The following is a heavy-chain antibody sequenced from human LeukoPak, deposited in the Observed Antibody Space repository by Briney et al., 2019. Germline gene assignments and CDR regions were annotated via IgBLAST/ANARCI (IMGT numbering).Heavy chain of an antibody. V-gene: IGHV3-7*03. J-gene: IGHJ5*02. Sequence: GGSLRLSCAASGFTFSSSWMSWVRQAPGKGLEWVANIKYDGSEKYYVDSVKGRFTISRDNAKNSLYLQMNTLRAEDTAMYYCAKDAQPRSRWFDPWGQGTLVTVSS. CDR1: GFTFSSSW. CDR3: AKDAQPRSRWFDP. CDR2: IKYDGSEK. D-gene: IGHD3-16*01.